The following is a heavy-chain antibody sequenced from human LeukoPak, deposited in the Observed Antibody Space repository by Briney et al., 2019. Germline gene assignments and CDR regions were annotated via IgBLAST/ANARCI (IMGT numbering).Heavy chain of an antibody. CDR3: AKDHSSNKTYYYGIDV. Sequence: GGSLTLSCAASGLTFSSNPMSWLRPAPGKGLEWVSGISGSGVSTYYADSVKGRFTISRANSTNTLYLQMNSLSAKETAVYYCAKDHSSNKTYYYGIDVWGQGTTVTVSS. J-gene: IGHJ6*02. CDR2: ISGSGVST. V-gene: IGHV3-23*01. CDR1: GLTFSSNP. D-gene: IGHD6-13*01.